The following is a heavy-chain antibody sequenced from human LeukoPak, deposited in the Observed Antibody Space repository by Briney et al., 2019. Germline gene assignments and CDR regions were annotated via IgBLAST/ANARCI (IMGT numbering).Heavy chain of an antibody. CDR3: ARQGDTGSWYFDY. CDR1: GFTFSYYA. CDR2: ISYDGSNK. J-gene: IGHJ4*02. Sequence: GGSLRLSCAASGFTFSYYAMHWVRQAPGKGLEWVAVISYDGSNKYYADSVKGQVTISRDNSKSTLYLQMDSLRAGDTAVYYCARQGDTGSWYFDYWGQGTLVTISS. D-gene: IGHD2-21*02. V-gene: IGHV3-30-3*01.